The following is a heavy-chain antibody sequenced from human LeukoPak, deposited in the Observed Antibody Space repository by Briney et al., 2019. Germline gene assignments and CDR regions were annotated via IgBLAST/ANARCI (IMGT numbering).Heavy chain of an antibody. V-gene: IGHV3-23*01. Sequence: GETLRLSCAASGFTFSSHGMNWVRQAPGKGLEWVSGITGSGGNRYYADSVKGRFTISRDNSKNTLYLQMNSLRAEDTAVYYCTKDGGGYDTSGYYYGDYWGQGTLVTVSS. CDR2: ITGSGGNR. CDR1: GFTFSSHG. CDR3: TKDGGGYDTSGYYYGDY. D-gene: IGHD3-22*01. J-gene: IGHJ4*02.